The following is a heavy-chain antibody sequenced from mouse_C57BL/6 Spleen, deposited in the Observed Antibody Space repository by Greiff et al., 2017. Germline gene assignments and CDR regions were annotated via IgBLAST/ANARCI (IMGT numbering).Heavy chain of an antibody. Sequence: QVQLQQPGAELVKPGASVKLSCKASGYTFTSYWMHWVKQRPGQGLEWLGMIHPNSGSTNYNEKLKSKATLTVDKSSSNAYMRRSSLTSEDSAVYYGAKGYDDYFYYFDYGGQGTTLTVSS. J-gene: IGHJ2*01. V-gene: IGHV1-64*01. CDR3: AKGYDDYFYYFDY. D-gene: IGHD2-4*01. CDR2: IHPNSGST. CDR1: GYTFTSYW.